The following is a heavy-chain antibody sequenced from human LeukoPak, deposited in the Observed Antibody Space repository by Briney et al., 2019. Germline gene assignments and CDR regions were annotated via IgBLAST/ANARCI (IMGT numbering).Heavy chain of an antibody. V-gene: IGHV3-23*01. D-gene: IGHD6-6*01. CDR2: ISGSGGIT. Sequence: GGSLRLSCVASGFTFSNYAMSWVRQAPGKGLEWVSAISGSGGITYYAGSVKGRFTISRDNSKNTLYLQMNSLRAEDTAVYYCAKALYGSSFNWFDPWGQGTLVTVSS. CDR1: GFTFSNYA. J-gene: IGHJ5*02. CDR3: AKALYGSSFNWFDP.